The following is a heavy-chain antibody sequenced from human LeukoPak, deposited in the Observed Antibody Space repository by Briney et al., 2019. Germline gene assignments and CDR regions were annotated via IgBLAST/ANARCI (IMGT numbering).Heavy chain of an antibody. V-gene: IGHV4-61*05. CDR3: ARGGTQLTFPV. D-gene: IGHD4/OR15-4a*01. CDR1: GGSISSSSYY. J-gene: IGHJ4*02. Sequence: SETLSLTCTVSGGSISSSSYYWGWIRQPPGKGLEWIGYICYSGSANYNPSLKSRVTISVDTSKNQFSLKLASVSAADTAVYYCARGGTQLTFPVWGQGTLVTVSS. CDR2: ICYSGSA.